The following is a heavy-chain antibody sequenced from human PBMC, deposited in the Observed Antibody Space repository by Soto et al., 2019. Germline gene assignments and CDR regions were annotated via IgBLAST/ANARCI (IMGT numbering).Heavy chain of an antibody. CDR2: ISYDGSDK. J-gene: IGHJ6*02. D-gene: IGHD3-10*01. V-gene: IGHV3-30-3*01. CDR3: ARPRNIVIWFGELPDV. CDR1: GFTFSSHA. Sequence: QVQLVESGGGVVQPGRSLRLSCAASGFTFSSHAMHWVRQAPGKGLEWVGVISYDGSDKYYAVSVKGRFTISRDNSKKTLYLQMNSLRVEDTAAYYCARPRNIVIWFGELPDVWGQGTTVIVS.